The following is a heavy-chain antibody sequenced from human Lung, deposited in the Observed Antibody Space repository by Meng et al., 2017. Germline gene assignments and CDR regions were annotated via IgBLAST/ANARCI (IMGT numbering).Heavy chain of an antibody. Sequence: QVQVLRSGAEEKKPGASVKVSCEASGYTCTSYPIYWVRQAPGQRPEWMGWINTGNGAAKYSQKFQGRVTMTRDTSASTAYMELSSLTSEDTATYYCASHPRELPSWGQGTLVTVAS. CDR3: ASHPRELPS. CDR1: GYTCTSYP. D-gene: IGHD1-26*01. V-gene: IGHV1-3*04. CDR2: INTGNGAA. J-gene: IGHJ4*02.